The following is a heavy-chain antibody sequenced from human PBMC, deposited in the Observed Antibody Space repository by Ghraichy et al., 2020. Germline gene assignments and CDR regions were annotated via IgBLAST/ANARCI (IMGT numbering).Heavy chain of an antibody. CDR1: AGSISTTGHY. D-gene: IGHD3-3*01. CDR3: ASLVYDFWSGYYGTYFDF. V-gene: IGHV4-39*01. Sequence: SETLSLTCTVSAGSISTTGHYWAWIRQPPGKGLEWIGSMHYSGTTHYNASLESRLSISIDTSKNQFSLSLTSVTAADTAIYYCASLVYDFWSGYYGTYFDFWGQGSLVTVSS. J-gene: IGHJ4*02. CDR2: MHYSGTT.